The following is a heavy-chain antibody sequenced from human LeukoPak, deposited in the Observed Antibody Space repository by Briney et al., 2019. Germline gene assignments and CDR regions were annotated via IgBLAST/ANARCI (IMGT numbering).Heavy chain of an antibody. Sequence: ASVKVSCEVSGYTLTELSMHWVRQAPGKGLEWMGGFDPEDGETIYAQKFQGRVTMTEDTSTDTAYMELSSLRSEDTAVYYCATVGNGFYYFDYWGQGTLVTVSS. CDR1: GYTLTELS. CDR2: FDPEDGET. V-gene: IGHV1-24*01. J-gene: IGHJ4*02. D-gene: IGHD1-26*01. CDR3: ATVGNGFYYFDY.